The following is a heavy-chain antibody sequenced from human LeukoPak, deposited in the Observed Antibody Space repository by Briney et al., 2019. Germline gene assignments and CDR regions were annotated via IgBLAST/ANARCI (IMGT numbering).Heavy chain of an antibody. CDR3: ARTVVDTAMVIFWFDP. D-gene: IGHD5-18*01. CDR2: INHSGST. CDR1: GGSFSGYY. Sequence: SETLSLTCAVYGGSFSGYYWSWIRQPPGKGLEWIGEINHSGSTNYNPSLKSRVTISVDTSKNQFSLKLSSVTAADTAVYYCARTVVDTAMVIFWFDPWGQGTLVTVSS. V-gene: IGHV4-34*01. J-gene: IGHJ5*02.